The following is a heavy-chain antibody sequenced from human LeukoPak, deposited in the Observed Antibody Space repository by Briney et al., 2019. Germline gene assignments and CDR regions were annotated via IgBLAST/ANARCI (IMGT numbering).Heavy chain of an antibody. CDR1: GGSISSGGYY. Sequence: PSETLSLTCTVSGGSISSGGYYWSWIRQPPGKGLEWIGYIYHSGSTYYNPSLKSRVTISVGRSKNQFSLKLSSVTAADTAVYYCARVQGNYYDSSGYYYFDYWGQGTLVTVSS. CDR3: ARVQGNYYDSSGYYYFDY. D-gene: IGHD3-22*01. J-gene: IGHJ4*02. CDR2: IYHSGST. V-gene: IGHV4-30-2*01.